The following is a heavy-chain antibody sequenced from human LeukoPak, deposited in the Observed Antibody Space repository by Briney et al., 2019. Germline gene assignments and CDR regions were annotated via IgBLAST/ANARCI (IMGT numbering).Heavy chain of an antibody. Sequence: GGSLTLPCAACGFTFPDFFMVWVRRAPGKGLEWVANIKQDGSEKKYVDSVKGRFPISRDNAENSLFLQMNSLRVEDTAVYYCAREWQGGIAASGTRIEGDYWGQGTLVAVSS. CDR2: IKQDGSEK. D-gene: IGHD6-13*01. J-gene: IGHJ4*02. CDR1: GFTFPDFF. CDR3: AREWQGGIAASGTRIEGDY. V-gene: IGHV3-7*01.